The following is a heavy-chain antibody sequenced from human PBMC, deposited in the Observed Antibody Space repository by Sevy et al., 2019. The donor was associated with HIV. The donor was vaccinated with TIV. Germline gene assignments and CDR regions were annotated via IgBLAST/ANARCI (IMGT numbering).Heavy chain of an antibody. CDR1: GFNFNNYA. CDR3: AKTPFMDFWNDYYSFYFDF. CDR2: ISFSGSKT. V-gene: IGHV3-23*01. Sequence: GGSLRLSCAAAGFNFNNYAMTWVRQAPGKVLEWVSGISFSGSKTYCAESVKGRFSISRDPSKNTLYLQMNNVRVEDTAVYFCAKTPFMDFWNDYYSFYFDFWGQGTLVTVSS. D-gene: IGHD3-3*01. J-gene: IGHJ4*02.